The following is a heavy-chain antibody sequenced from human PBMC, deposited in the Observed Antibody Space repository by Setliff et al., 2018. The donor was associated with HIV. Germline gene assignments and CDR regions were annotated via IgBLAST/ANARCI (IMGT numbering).Heavy chain of an antibody. CDR2: IQQHGSVI. D-gene: IGHD1-26*01. Sequence: SCAASGYTFSSYWMAWVRQCPGKGLEWVANIQQHGSVINYAGSVKGRFTISRDNAKNTLYLQMNGLRAEDTAVYYCVRGIVGASVFNYWGQGTQVTVSS. CDR3: VRGIVGASVFNY. J-gene: IGHJ4*02. V-gene: IGHV3-7*02. CDR1: GYTFSSYW.